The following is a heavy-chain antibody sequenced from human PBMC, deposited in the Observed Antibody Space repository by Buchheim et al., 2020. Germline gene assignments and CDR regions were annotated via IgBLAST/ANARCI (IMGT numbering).Heavy chain of an antibody. J-gene: IGHJ5*02. D-gene: IGHD3-22*01. V-gene: IGHV4-59*01. CDR2: LYYTGGTSGSS. CDR1: GGSIGPYY. Sequence: QVQLQESGPGLVKPSETLSLSCTVSGGSIGPYYWTWIRQPPGKGLEWIGYLYYTGGTSGSSYYNPSLKSRVTISIDTSKNQFSLKLSSVTAADTAVYYCARGDDISGAGWFDPWGQGTL. CDR3: ARGDDISGAGWFDP.